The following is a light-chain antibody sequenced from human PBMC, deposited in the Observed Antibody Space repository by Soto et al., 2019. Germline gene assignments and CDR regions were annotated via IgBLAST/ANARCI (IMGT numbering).Light chain of an antibody. CDR2: DAS. V-gene: IGKV1-33*01. J-gene: IGKJ1*01. Sequence: DIVMTQSPSSLSAFVGDRVTITCQASQDIGNHLNWYQQKPGKAPKLLIHDASNLETGVPSRFRGSGSGTDFTFTISSLQPEDFATYYCQQAYGAPPTFGQGTKVDIK. CDR1: QDIGNH. CDR3: QQAYGAPPT.